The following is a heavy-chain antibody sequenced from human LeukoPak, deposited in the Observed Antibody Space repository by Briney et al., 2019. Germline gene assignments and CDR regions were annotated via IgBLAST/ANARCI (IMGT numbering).Heavy chain of an antibody. D-gene: IGHD1-1*01. V-gene: IGHV3-48*03. CDR2: ISSSGSTI. CDR3: ATLVNYWSFAY. Sequence: HPGGSLRLSCAASGFTFSSYEMNWVRQAPGKGLEWVSYISSSGSTIYYADSVKGRFTISRDNAKNSLYLEMNSLRAEDTAVYYCATLVNYWSFAYWGQGTLVTVSS. J-gene: IGHJ4*02. CDR1: GFTFSSYE.